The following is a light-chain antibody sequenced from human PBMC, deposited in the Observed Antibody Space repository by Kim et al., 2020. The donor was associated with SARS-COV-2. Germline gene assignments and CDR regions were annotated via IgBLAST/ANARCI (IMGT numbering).Light chain of an antibody. Sequence: SVSPEQTARITCSGEKLGNKFACWFQQKPGQSPVLVIYQDNKRPSGIPERFSGSNSGSTATLTISGTQAMDEADYYCQAWDSGTAIFGGGTQLTVL. CDR3: QAWDSGTAI. CDR2: QDN. V-gene: IGLV3-1*01. J-gene: IGLJ2*01. CDR1: KLGNKF.